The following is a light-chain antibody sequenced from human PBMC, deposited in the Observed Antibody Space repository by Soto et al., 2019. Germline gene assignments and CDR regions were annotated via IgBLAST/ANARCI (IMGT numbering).Light chain of an antibody. CDR2: AAS. V-gene: IGKV1-8*01. J-gene: IGKJ2*01. CDR1: QGISSY. Sequence: AFRMTQSPSSFSASTGDRVTITCRASQGISSYLAWYQQKPGKAPKLLIYAASTLQSGVPSRFSGSGSGTDFTLTISCLQSEDFATYYCQQYYSYPNTFGQGTKLEIK. CDR3: QQYYSYPNT.